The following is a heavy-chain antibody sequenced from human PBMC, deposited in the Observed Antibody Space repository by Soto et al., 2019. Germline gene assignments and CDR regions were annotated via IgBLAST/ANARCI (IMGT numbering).Heavy chain of an antibody. Sequence: EVQLSESGGGLVQPGGSLRVSCAASGFFFSSYAMSWVRQVPGKGLEWISAISSRGGTTYYADSVKGRFTISRDNSRSTLYLQMDALSADDTAIYFCARRGNSWESDHWGQGTLVTVSS. CDR2: ISSRGGTT. D-gene: IGHD3-10*01. V-gene: IGHV3-23*01. CDR1: GFFFSSYA. J-gene: IGHJ4*02. CDR3: ARRGNSWESDH.